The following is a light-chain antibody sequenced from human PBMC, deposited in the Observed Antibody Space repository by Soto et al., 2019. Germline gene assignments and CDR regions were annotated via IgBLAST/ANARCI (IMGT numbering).Light chain of an antibody. CDR1: QDINIW. J-gene: IGKJ2*01. Sequence: DIQMTQSPSTLSASVGDRVTITCRASQDINIWLAWYQQKPGKAPKLLIYKASTLERGVPTRFIGSGSGTDFTIAISSLQPDYFATYYCQQYSSDSNTFGQGTRLDIK. CDR2: KAS. V-gene: IGKV1-5*03. CDR3: QQYSSDSNT.